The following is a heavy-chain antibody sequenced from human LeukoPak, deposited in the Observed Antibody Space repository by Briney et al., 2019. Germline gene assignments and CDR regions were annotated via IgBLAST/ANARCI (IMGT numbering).Heavy chain of an antibody. V-gene: IGHV3-33*01. D-gene: IGHD3-22*01. CDR2: IWFDGSDK. CDR1: GFTFSSFA. CDR3: VRTFDSSGYDYGHYFDY. J-gene: IGHJ4*02. Sequence: GGSLRLSCAASGFTFSSFAMHWVRQAPGKGLEWVAVIWFDGSDKYYADPVKGRFTMSRDNSKSTLYLQMNSLRAEDTAVYYCVRTFDSSGYDYGHYFDYWGQGTLVTVSS.